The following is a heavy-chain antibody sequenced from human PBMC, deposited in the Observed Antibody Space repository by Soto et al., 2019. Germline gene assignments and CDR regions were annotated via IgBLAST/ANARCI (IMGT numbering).Heavy chain of an antibody. CDR2: INHSGST. CDR3: ARGRTYYYGSGSYYHRLYYFDY. J-gene: IGHJ4*02. D-gene: IGHD3-10*01. V-gene: IGHV4-34*01. Sequence: QVQLQQWGAGLLKPSESLSLTCAVYGGSFSGYYWSWIRQPPGKGLEWIGEINHSGSTNYNPSLKSRVTISVDTSKNQFSLKLSSVTAADTAVYYCARGRTYYYGSGSYYHRLYYFDYWGQGTLVTVSS. CDR1: GGSFSGYY.